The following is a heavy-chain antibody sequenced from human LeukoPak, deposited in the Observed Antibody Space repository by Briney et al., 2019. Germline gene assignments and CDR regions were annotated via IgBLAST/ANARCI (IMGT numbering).Heavy chain of an antibody. V-gene: IGHV3-48*03. Sequence: PGGSLRLSCAASGFTFSSYEMNWVRQAPGKGLEWISYISSSGSTIYYADSVKGRFTISRDNAKNSLYLQMNSLRAEDTAVYYCASSRGSWPDYDYWGQGTLVTVSS. CDR2: ISSSGSTI. D-gene: IGHD6-13*01. CDR1: GFTFSSYE. J-gene: IGHJ4*02. CDR3: ASSRGSWPDYDY.